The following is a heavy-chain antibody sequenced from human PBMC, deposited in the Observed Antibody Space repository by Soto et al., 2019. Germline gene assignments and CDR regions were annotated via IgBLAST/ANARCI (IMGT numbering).Heavy chain of an antibody. D-gene: IGHD6-19*01. CDR1: GGTFSSYA. CDR2: IIPIFGTA. V-gene: IGHV1-69*01. Sequence: QVQLVQSGAEVKKPGSSVKVSCKASGGTFSSYAISWVRLAPGQGLEWMGGIIPIFGTANYAQKFQGRVTITADESTSTAYLELSSLRSEDTAVYYCARVRIAMAGGIGGGYYYYGMDVWGLGITVTVSS. J-gene: IGHJ6*02. CDR3: ARVRIAMAGGIGGGYYYYGMDV.